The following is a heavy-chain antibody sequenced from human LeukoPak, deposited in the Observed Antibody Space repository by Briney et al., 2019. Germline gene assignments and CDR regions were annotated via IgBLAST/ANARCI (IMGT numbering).Heavy chain of an antibody. Sequence: GGSLRLYCAASGFTFSSYAMSWVRQAPGKGLEWVSAISGSGGSTYYADSVKGRFTISRNNSKNTLYLQMNSLRAEDTAVYYCAKGPRYSSGWYLDYWGPGTLVTVSS. CDR1: GFTFSSYA. D-gene: IGHD6-19*01. CDR3: AKGPRYSSGWYLDY. CDR2: ISGSGGST. V-gene: IGHV3-23*01. J-gene: IGHJ4*02.